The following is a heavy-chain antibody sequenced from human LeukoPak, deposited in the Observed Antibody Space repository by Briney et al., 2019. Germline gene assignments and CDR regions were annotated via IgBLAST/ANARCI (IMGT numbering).Heavy chain of an antibody. J-gene: IGHJ3*02. CDR2: IYTSGST. CDR1: GGSISSYY. V-gene: IGHV4-4*07. CDR3: ARDLDSSGWCFGPGGDAFDI. D-gene: IGHD6-19*01. Sequence: DPSETLSLTCTVSGGSISSYYWSWIRQPAGKGLEWIGRIYTSGSTNYNPSLKSRVTMSVDTSKNQFSLKLSSVTAADTAVYYCARDLDSSGWCFGPGGDAFDIWGQGTMVTVSS.